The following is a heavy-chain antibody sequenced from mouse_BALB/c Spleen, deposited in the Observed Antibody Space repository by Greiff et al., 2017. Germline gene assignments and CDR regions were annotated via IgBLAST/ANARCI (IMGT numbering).Heavy chain of an antibody. V-gene: IGHV5-9-4*01. CDR1: GFTFSSYA. CDR2: ISSGGSYT. Sequence: EVKLVESGGGLVKPGGSLKLSCAASGFTFSSYAMSWVRQSPEKRLEWVAEISSGGSYTYYPDTVTGRFTISRDNAKNTLYLEMSSLRSEDTAMYYCARAHYYGSQYYFDYWGQGTTLTVSS. CDR3: ARAHYYGSQYYFDY. D-gene: IGHD1-1*01. J-gene: IGHJ2*01.